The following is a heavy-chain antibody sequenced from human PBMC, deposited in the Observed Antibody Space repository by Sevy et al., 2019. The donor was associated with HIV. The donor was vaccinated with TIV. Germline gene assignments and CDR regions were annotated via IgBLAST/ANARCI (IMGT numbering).Heavy chain of an antibody. J-gene: IGHJ4*02. CDR2: IWNDGSNK. D-gene: IGHD3-22*01. Sequence: GGSLRLSCTASGFTFSNYGMHWVRQAPGKGLEWVAVIWNDGSNKYYADSVKGRFTISRDNSKNTLYLQMNSLRVEDTAVYFCARGGDFNDRSAKRDFDYWGQGTLVTVSS. CDR1: GFTFSNYG. V-gene: IGHV3-33*01. CDR3: ARGGDFNDRSAKRDFDY.